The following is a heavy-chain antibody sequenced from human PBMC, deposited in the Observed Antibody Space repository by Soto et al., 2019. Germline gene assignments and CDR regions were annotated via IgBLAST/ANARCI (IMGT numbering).Heavy chain of an antibody. CDR3: AREDDGGDRDYYGLDV. CDR2: IHYSGSI. J-gene: IGHJ6*02. CDR1: GGSISSRSYY. D-gene: IGHD2-21*02. Sequence: SETLSLTCTVSGGSISSRSYYWGWIRQPPGKGLEWIGYIHYSGSIIYNPSFKSRVTISVDTSKNQFSLQLSSVTAADTAVYFCAREDDGGDRDYYGLDVWGQGTTVTVSS. V-gene: IGHV4-30-4*08.